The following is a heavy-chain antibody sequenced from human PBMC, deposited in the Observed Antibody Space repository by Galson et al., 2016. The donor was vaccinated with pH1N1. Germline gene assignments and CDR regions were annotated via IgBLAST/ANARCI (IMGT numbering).Heavy chain of an antibody. CDR2: INPDSGDT. CDR1: GYTFTDKY. V-gene: IGHV1-2*06. Sequence: SVKVSCKASGYTFTDKYLHWVRQAPGQGLEWMGRINPDSGDTRYTQKSQGRVTMTSDTSVTTAYMELTSVTYDDTAVYFCANSVEGSGSYYFDYWGQGTLVTVSS. CDR3: ANSVEGSGSYYFDY. J-gene: IGHJ4*02. D-gene: IGHD3-22*01.